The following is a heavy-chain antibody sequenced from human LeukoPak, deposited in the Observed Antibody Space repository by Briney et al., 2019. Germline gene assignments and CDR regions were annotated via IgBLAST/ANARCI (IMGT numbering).Heavy chain of an antibody. J-gene: IGHJ6*02. CDR3: ARDGYRAAAYYGMDV. CDR1: GFTVSSNY. D-gene: IGHD6-13*01. Sequence: GGSLRLSCAASGFTVSSNYMSWVRQAPGRGLEWVSVIYSGGSTYYADSVKGRFTISRDNAKNSLYLQMNSLRAEDTAVYYCARDGYRAAAYYGMDVWGQGTTVTVSS. CDR2: IYSGGST. V-gene: IGHV3-66*01.